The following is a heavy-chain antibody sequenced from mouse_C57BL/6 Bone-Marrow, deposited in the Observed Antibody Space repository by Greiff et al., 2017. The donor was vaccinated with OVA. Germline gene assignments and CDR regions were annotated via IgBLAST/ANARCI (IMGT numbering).Heavy chain of an antibody. Sequence: DVQLQQSGPELVKPGASVKISCKASGYTFTDYYMNWVKQSHGKSLEWIGDINPNNGGTSYNQKFKGKATLTVDKSSSTAYMELRSLTSEDSAVYYCLHYYGTSRGFAYWGQGTLVTVSA. CDR2: INPNNGGT. V-gene: IGHV1-26*01. J-gene: IGHJ3*01. CDR1: GYTFTDYY. CDR3: LHYYGTSRGFAY. D-gene: IGHD1-1*01.